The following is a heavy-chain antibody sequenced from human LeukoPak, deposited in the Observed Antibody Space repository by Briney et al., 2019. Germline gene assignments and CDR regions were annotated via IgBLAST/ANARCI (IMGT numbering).Heavy chain of an antibody. V-gene: IGHV3-23*01. CDR3: AKDQTGPYYYGMDV. CDR2: ISGSGGST. CDR1: GFTFSSYA. J-gene: IGHJ6*02. Sequence: PGGSLRLSCAASGFTFSSYAMSWVRQAPGKGLEWVSAISGSGGSTCYADSVKGRFTISRDNSKNTLYLQMNSLRAEDTAVYYCAKDQTGPYYYGMDVWGQGTTVTVSS.